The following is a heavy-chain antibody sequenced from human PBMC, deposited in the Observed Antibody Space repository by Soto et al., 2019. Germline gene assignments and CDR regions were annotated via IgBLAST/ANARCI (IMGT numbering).Heavy chain of an antibody. CDR1: GASISSSNYY. J-gene: IGHJ6*02. D-gene: IGHD2-15*01. Sequence: SETLSLTCTVSGASISSSNYYWGWIRQPPGKGLEWIGSIYYSGNTYYNPSLKSRVTISVDTSKNHFSLRLSSVTAADTAVYSCEHNLWLLYYYGMDVWGQGTTVTVSS. V-gene: IGHV4-39*02. CDR2: IYYSGNT. CDR3: EHNLWLLYYYGMDV.